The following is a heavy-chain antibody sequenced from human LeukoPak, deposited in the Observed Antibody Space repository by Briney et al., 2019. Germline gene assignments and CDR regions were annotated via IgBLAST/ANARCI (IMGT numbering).Heavy chain of an antibody. CDR1: GFTFSSYA. Sequence: GGSLRLSCAASGFTFSSYAMSWVRQAPGKGLEWVSAISGSGGSTYYADSVKGRFTISRDNSKNTLYLQMNSLRAEDTAVYYCAKDKEGGYSYGPDAFDIWGQGTMVTVSS. CDR2: ISGSGGST. CDR3: AKDKEGGYSYGPDAFDI. V-gene: IGHV3-23*01. D-gene: IGHD5-18*01. J-gene: IGHJ3*02.